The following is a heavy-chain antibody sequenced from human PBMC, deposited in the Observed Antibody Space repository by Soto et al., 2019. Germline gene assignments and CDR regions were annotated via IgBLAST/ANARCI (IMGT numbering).Heavy chain of an antibody. J-gene: IGHJ6*02. CDR3: ARAHFRGYYGSGSSMYYYYYYAMDV. V-gene: IGHV4-34*01. CDR1: GGSFSGYY. D-gene: IGHD3-10*01. Sequence: SETLSLTCAVYGGSFSGYYWSWIRQPPGKGLEWIGEINHSGSTNYNPSLKSRVTISVDTSKSQVSLKLSSVTAADTAVYYCARAHFRGYYGSGSSMYYYYYYAMDVWGQGTTVTVSS. CDR2: INHSGST.